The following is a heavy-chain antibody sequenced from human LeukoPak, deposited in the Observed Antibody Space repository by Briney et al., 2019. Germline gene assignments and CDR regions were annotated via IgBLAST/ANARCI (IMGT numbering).Heavy chain of an antibody. Sequence: GGSLRLSCAASGFPFSSHAMSWVRQPPGKGLEWVAAISNGKTYYAYSVRGRFAISRDDSTNTMYLHMNSLRDEDTALYHCVREAGYCAPVCVKTNWFDPWGQGTLVTVSS. CDR2: ISNGKT. CDR1: GFPFSSHA. D-gene: IGHD2-15*01. V-gene: IGHV3-23*01. J-gene: IGHJ5*02. CDR3: VREAGYCAPVCVKTNWFDP.